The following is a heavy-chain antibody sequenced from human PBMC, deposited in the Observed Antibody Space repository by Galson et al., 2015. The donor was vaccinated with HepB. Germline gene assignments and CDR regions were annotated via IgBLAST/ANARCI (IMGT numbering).Heavy chain of an antibody. CDR2: ISAYNGNT. CDR1: GYTFTSYG. Sequence: SVKVSCKASGYTFTSYGISWVRQAPGQGLEWMGWISAYNGNTNYAQKLQGRVTMTTETSTSTAYMELRSRRSDDTAVYYCARDPGIAAAGIGIWGQGTMVTVSS. J-gene: IGHJ3*02. D-gene: IGHD6-13*01. CDR3: ARDPGIAAAGIGI. V-gene: IGHV1-18*04.